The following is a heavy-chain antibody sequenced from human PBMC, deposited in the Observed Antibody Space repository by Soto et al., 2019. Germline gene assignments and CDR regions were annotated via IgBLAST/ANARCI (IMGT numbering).Heavy chain of an antibody. CDR2: IRGSADSA. CDR1: GFTFSSYG. Sequence: LRLSCAASGFTFSSYGMSWVRQAPRKGLEWVSTIRGSADSANYADSVKGRFTISRDNSKNMLYLQMNSLRADDTAVYYCAKHLWFGESVFDPWGQGTLVTVS. D-gene: IGHD3-10*01. J-gene: IGHJ5*02. CDR3: AKHLWFGESVFDP. V-gene: IGHV3-23*01.